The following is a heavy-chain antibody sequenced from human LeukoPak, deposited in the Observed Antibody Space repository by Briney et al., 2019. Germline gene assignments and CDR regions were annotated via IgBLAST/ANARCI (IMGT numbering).Heavy chain of an antibody. CDR3: AKAPVASCRGAFCYPFDC. CDR2: ISGSDGGT. J-gene: IGHJ4*02. Sequence: GGSLRLSCAASGFTLSSYGMSWVRQAPGKVLEWVSAISGSDGGTYYADSVKGRFTISRDNSKNTLYLQMNSLRAEETAIYYCAKAPVASCRGAFCYPFDCWGQGNLVTVSS. D-gene: IGHD2-15*01. CDR1: GFTLSSYG. V-gene: IGHV3-23*01.